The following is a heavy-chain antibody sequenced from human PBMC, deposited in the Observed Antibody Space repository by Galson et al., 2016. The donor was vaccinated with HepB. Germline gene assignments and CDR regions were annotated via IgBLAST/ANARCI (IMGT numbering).Heavy chain of an antibody. Sequence: SLRLSCAASGFTFASYAMRWVRQAPGKGLDWVALITPEGSDTYYADAVKGRFTISRDNSKNTLSLQMNSLRAEDTAIYYCARDGISSLDQWGQGTLGTVSS. V-gene: IGHV3-30*04. J-gene: IGHJ4*02. D-gene: IGHD2/OR15-2a*01. CDR1: GFTFASYA. CDR3: ARDGISSLDQ. CDR2: ITPEGSDT.